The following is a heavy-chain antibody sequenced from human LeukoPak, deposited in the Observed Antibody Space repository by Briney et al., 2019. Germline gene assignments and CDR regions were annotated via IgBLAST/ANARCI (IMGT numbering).Heavy chain of an antibody. D-gene: IGHD2-2*02. CDR3: ARGDCSSTSCYTGLWGAFDI. CDR1: GFTFSSYS. CDR2: ISSSSSTI. J-gene: IGHJ3*02. Sequence: GGSLRLSCAASGFTFSSYSMNWVRQAPGKGLEWVSYISSSSSTIYYADSVKGRFTISRDNAKNSLYLRMNSLRAEDTAVYYCARGDCSSTSCYTGLWGAFDIWGQGTMVTVSS. V-gene: IGHV3-48*01.